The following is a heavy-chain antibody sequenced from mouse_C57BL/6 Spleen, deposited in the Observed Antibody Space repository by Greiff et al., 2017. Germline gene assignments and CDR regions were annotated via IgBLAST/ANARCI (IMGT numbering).Heavy chain of an antibody. CDR3: ARRYDYDGYYYAMDY. D-gene: IGHD2-4*01. V-gene: IGHV2-6*01. Sequence: QVQLQQSGPGLVAPSQSLSITCTVSGFSLTSDGVDWVRQSPGKGLEWLGVIWGVGSTNYNSALKSRLSISKDNSKSQVFLKMNSLQTDDTAMYYCARRYDYDGYYYAMDYWGQGTSVTVSS. CDR1: GFSLTSDG. CDR2: IWGVGST. J-gene: IGHJ4*01.